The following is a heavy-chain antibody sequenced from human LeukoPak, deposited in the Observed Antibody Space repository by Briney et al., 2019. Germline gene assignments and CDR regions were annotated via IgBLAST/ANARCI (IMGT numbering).Heavy chain of an antibody. V-gene: IGHV1-8*01. CDR3: AINYDSSGYQRIDY. CDR1: GYTFTSYD. Sequence: ASVKVSCKASGYTFTSYDINWVRQATGQGLEWMGWMNPNNGNTGYAQRFQGRVTLTRDTSMSTAYMELSSLRSEDTAVYYCAINYDSSGYQRIDYWGQGTLVTVSS. CDR2: MNPNNGNT. D-gene: IGHD3-22*01. J-gene: IGHJ4*02.